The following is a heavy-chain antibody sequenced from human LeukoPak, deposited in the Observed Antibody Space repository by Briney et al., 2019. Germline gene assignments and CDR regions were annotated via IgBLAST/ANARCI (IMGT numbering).Heavy chain of an antibody. CDR1: GFTSSVYA. CDR3: AKEMNGAGYSSFDY. Sequence: PGGSLRLSCAASGFTSSVYAMSWVRQAPGKGLEWVSTFSFSGGSTYYADSVKGRFTISRDNSKNTLYLQMNSLRAEDTAVYYCAKEMNGAGYSSFDYWGQGTLVTVSS. D-gene: IGHD3-9*01. J-gene: IGHJ4*02. CDR2: FSFSGGST. V-gene: IGHV3-23*01.